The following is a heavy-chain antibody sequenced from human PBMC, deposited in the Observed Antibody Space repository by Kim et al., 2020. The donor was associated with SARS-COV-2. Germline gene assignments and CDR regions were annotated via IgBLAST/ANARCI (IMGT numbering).Heavy chain of an antibody. D-gene: IGHD3-22*01. V-gene: IGHV4-34*01. CDR3: ARVLPDSSGYYPTPGAFDI. CDR1: GFSFLFSY. CDR2: INHSGST. J-gene: IGHJ3*02. Sequence: SETLSLTCAVYGFSFLFSYGRWMLQPPGKGLEWIGEINHSGSTNYNPSLKSRVTISVDTSKNQFSLKLSSVTAADTAVYYCARVLPDSSGYYPTPGAFDIWGQGTMGTVSS.